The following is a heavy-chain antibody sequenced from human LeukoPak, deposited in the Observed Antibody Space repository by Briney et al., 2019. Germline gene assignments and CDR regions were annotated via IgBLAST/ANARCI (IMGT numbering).Heavy chain of an antibody. V-gene: IGHV3-23*01. CDR2: IGAGGTFT. CDR1: GFTFSSYA. D-gene: IGHD1-14*01. CDR3: AKGAVNQGFY. Sequence: GGSLRLSCTASGFTFSSYAMNWVHQAPGKGLEWVSGIGAGGTFTYYADSVKGRFTISRDNSRNTLYLQMNSLRADDTAVYYCAKGAVNQGFYWGQGTLVTVSS. J-gene: IGHJ4*02.